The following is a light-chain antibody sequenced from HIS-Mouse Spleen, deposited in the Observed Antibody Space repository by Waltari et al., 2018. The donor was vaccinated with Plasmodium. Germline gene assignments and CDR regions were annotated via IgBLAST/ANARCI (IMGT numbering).Light chain of an antibody. CDR1: SRDVGSYNL. Sequence: QSALTQPASVSGSPGQSITLSCNGTSRDVGSYNLVSWYQQHPGKAPKLMIYEGSKRPSGVSNRFSGSKSGNTASLTISGLQAEDEADYYCCSYAGSSTYVFGTGTKVTVL. CDR2: EGS. CDR3: CSYAGSSTYV. J-gene: IGLJ1*01. V-gene: IGLV2-23*01.